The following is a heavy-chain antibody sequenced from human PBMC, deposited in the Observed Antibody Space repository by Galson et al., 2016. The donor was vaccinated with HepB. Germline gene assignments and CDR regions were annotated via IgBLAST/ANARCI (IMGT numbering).Heavy chain of an antibody. V-gene: IGHV3-74*01. D-gene: IGHD5-18*01. CDR2: INPDETTT. CDR3: ARGSLGYTYAKKGSLDF. CDR1: GFTFGRYG. J-gene: IGHJ4*02. Sequence: SLRLSCAASGFTFGRYGMHWVRQAPGKGLVWVSRINPDETTTTYADSVEGRFTVSRDNAKKTLFLQMHSLTAEDSAVYYCARGSLGYTYAKKGSLDFWGQGSLVIVSS.